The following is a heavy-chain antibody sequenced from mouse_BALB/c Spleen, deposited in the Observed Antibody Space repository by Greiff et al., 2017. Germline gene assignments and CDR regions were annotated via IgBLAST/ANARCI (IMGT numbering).Heavy chain of an antibody. J-gene: IGHJ4*01. V-gene: IGHV14-4*02. D-gene: IGHD2-1*01. CDR3: SAIYGNYDYYAMDY. CDR2: IDPENGDT. Sequence: VQLQQSGAELVRPGASVKLSCTASGFNIKDYYMHWVKQRPEQGLEWIGWIDPENGDTEYAPKFQGKATMTADTSSNTAYLQLSSLTSEDTAVYYCSAIYGNYDYYAMDYWGQGTSVTVSS. CDR1: GFNIKDYY.